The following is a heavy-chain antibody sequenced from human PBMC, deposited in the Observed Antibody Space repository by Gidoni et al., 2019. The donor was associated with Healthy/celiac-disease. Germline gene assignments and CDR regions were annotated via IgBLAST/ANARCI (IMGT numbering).Heavy chain of an antibody. CDR1: GFPFSNAW. CDR2: IKSKTDGGTT. D-gene: IGHD3-3*01. V-gene: IGHV3-15*01. Sequence: EVQLVESGGGLVKPGGSLRLSCAASGFPFSNAWMSWVRHAPGKGLEWVGRIKSKTDGGTTDYAAPVKGRFTISRDDSKNTLYLQMNSLKTEDTAVYYCTTADFWSGYNDYWGQGTLVTVSS. J-gene: IGHJ4*02. CDR3: TTADFWSGYNDY.